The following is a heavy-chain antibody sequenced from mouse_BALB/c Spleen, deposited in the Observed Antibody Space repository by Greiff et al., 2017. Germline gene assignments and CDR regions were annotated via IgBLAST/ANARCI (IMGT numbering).Heavy chain of an antibody. D-gene: IGHD1-1*02. V-gene: IGHV7-3*02. J-gene: IGHJ2*01. CDR3: ARDIRWSYFDY. CDR2: IRNKANGYTT. Sequence: EVQLVESGGGLVQPGGSLRLSCATSGFTFTDYYMSWVRQPPGKALEWLGFIRNKANGYTTEYSASVKGRFTISRDNSQSILYLQMNTLRAEDSSTYYCARDIRWSYFDYWGQGTTLTVSS. CDR1: GFTFTDYY.